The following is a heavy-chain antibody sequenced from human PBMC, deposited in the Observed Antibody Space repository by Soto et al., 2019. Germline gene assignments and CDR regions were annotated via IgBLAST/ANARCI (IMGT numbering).Heavy chain of an antibody. CDR1: GFTFRSCG. CDR2: TTHDGSRK. CDR3: AKDLDPYSRSGPSDY. D-gene: IGHD1-26*01. V-gene: IGHV3-30*18. Sequence: GGSLRLSCAASGFTFRSCGMHWVRQAPGKGLEWVTLTTHDGSRKYYADSVKGRFTISRDNSENTLYLQMNSLRPEDTAVYYCAKDLDPYSRSGPSDYWGQGTLVTVSS. J-gene: IGHJ4*02.